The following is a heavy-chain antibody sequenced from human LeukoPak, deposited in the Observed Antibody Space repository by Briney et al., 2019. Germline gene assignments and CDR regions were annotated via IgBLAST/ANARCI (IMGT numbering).Heavy chain of an antibody. J-gene: IGHJ3*02. CDR1: GFSLSTSGVG. CDR3: AHSLIDILTGYSYDAFDI. D-gene: IGHD3-9*01. Sequence: ESGPTLVKPTPPLTLTCTFSGFSLSTSGVGVGWIRQPPGKALEWLALIYWDDDKRYSPSLKSRLTITKDTSKNQVVLTMANMDPVDTATYYCAHSLIDILTGYSYDAFDIWGQGTMVTVSS. CDR2: IYWDDDK. V-gene: IGHV2-5*02.